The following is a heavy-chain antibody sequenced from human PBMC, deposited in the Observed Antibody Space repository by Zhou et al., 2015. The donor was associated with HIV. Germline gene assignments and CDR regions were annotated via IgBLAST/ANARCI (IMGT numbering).Heavy chain of an antibody. V-gene: IGHV3-30*03. CDR1: GFSFLSYG. Sequence: QVHLVESGGGVVQPGRSLRLSCAASGFSFLSYGMHWVRQAPGKGLEWVAVISYDGSKRFYGDSVKGRFTISRDNAKNSLYLQMSGLRAEDTAVYYCARAQLWFGELLSPPLDYWGQGTLVTVSS. J-gene: IGHJ4*02. CDR2: ISYDGSKR. CDR3: ARAQLWFGELLSPPLDY. D-gene: IGHD3-10*01.